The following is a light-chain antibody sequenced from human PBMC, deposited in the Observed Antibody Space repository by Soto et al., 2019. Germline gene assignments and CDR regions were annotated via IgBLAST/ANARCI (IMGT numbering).Light chain of an antibody. CDR1: QSVSSSY. J-gene: IGKJ1*01. CDR3: QQDGSSPWT. CDR2: GAS. Sequence: EIVLTQSPGTLSLSPGERATLSCRASQSVSSSYLAWYQQKPGQAPRLLIYGASSRATGIPDRFSGSGSGIDFTLTISRLEPEDFAVYYCQQDGSSPWTFGPGTKVEIK. V-gene: IGKV3-20*01.